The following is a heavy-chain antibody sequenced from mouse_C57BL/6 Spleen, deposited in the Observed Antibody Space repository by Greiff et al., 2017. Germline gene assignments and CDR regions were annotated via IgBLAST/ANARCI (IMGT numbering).Heavy chain of an antibody. J-gene: IGHJ2*01. CDR2: IYPGDGDT. Sequence: QVQLQQSGPELVKPGASVKISCKASGYAFSSSWMNWVKQRPGKGLEWIGRIYPGDGDTNYNGKFKGKATLTADKSSSTAYMQLSSLTSEDSAVYFCAGGDVADYFDYWGQGTTLTVSS. CDR3: AGGDVADYFDY. D-gene: IGHD3-3*01. CDR1: GYAFSSSW. V-gene: IGHV1-82*01.